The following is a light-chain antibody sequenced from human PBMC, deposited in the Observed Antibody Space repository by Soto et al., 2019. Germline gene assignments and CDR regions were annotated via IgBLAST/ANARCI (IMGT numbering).Light chain of an antibody. CDR1: SSDVGGYNS. CDR2: EIN. J-gene: IGLJ3*02. V-gene: IGLV2-14*01. Sequence: QSALTQPASVSGSPGQSITISCTGTSSDVGGYNSVSWYQHHAGKAPKLIIYEINYRPSGVSTRFSGSKSDNTASLTISGLQAEDEADYYCSSYTSSSTWVFGGGTKLTVL. CDR3: SSYTSSSTWV.